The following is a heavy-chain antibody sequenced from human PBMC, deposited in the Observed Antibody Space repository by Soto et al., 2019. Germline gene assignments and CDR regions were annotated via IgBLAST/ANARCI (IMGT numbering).Heavy chain of an antibody. Sequence: SVKVSCKASGGTFSSYAISWVRQAPGQGLEWMGGIIPIFGTANYAQKFQGRVTITADESTSTAYMELSSLRSEDTAVYYCALTTQGGVTIFGVARGPSRSPFDYWGQGTLVTVSS. CDR1: GGTFSSYA. CDR3: ALTTQGGVTIFGVARGPSRSPFDY. D-gene: IGHD3-3*01. J-gene: IGHJ4*02. CDR2: IIPIFGTA. V-gene: IGHV1-69*13.